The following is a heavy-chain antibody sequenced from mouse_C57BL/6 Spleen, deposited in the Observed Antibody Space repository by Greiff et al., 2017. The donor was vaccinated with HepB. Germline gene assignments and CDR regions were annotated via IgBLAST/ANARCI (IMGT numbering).Heavy chain of an antibody. CDR2: IHPNSGST. J-gene: IGHJ4*01. Sequence: VKLQQPGAELVKPGASVKLSCKASGYTFTSYWMHWVKQRPGQGLEWIGMIHPNSGSTNYNEKFKSKATLTVDKSSSTAYMQLSSLTSEDSAVYYCARSPYVDYYAMDYWGQGTSVTVSS. CDR1: GYTFTSYW. V-gene: IGHV1-64*01. CDR3: ARSPYVDYYAMDY. D-gene: IGHD6-5*01.